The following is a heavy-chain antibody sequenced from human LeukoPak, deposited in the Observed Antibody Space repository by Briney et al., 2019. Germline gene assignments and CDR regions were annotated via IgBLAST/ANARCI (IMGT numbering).Heavy chain of an antibody. CDR3: ARDGGYCSGGSCYRYFDY. J-gene: IGHJ4*02. CDR1: GFTFHEYG. D-gene: IGHD2-15*01. CDR2: ITWNGGST. V-gene: IGHV3-20*04. Sequence: PGGSLRLSCAASGFTFHEYGMSCARHAPGKGLECVSGITWNGGSTGYADSVKGRFAISRDNAKNSLYLQMNRLRADDTALYYCARDGGYCSGGSCYRYFDYWGQGTLVTVSS.